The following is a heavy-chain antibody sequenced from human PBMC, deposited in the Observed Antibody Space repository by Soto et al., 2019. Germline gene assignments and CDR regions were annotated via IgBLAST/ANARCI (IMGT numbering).Heavy chain of an antibody. V-gene: IGHV5-51*01. CDR3: ASSSLPIIGYYYGMDV. CDR2: IYPGDSDT. J-gene: IGHJ6*02. CDR1: VYSFTSYW. Sequence: GESLKISCKGSVYSFTSYWIGWVRQMPGKGLEWMGIIYPGDSDTRYSPSFQGQVTISADKSISTAYLQWSSLKASDTAMYYCASSSLPIIGYYYGMDVWGQATTVTVPS.